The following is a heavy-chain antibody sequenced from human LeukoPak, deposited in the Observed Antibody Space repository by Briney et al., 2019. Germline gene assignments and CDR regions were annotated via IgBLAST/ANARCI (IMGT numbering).Heavy chain of an antibody. CDR3: ARTTTGYSSSWYYSPYYGMDV. J-gene: IGHJ6*02. V-gene: IGHV4-34*01. CDR1: GGSFSGYY. CDR2: INHSGST. Sequence: SETLSLTCAVYGGSFSGYYWSWIRQPPGKGLEWIGEINHSGSTNYNPSLKSRVTISVDTSKNQFSLKLSSVTAADTAVYYCARTTTGYSSSWYYSPYYGMDVWGQGTTVTVSS. D-gene: IGHD6-13*01.